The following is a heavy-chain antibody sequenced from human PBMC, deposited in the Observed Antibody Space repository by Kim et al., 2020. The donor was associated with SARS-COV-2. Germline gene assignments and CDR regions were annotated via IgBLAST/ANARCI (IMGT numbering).Heavy chain of an antibody. CDR1: GFTFSSYS. J-gene: IGHJ4*02. D-gene: IGHD2-21*01. V-gene: IGHV3-48*02. Sequence: GGSLRLSCAASGFTFSSYSMNWVRQAPGKGLEWVSYISSSSSTIYYADSVKGRFTISRDNAKNSLYLQMNSLRDEDTAVYYCARDLLYCGGDCYSDYWGQGTLVTVSS. CDR3: ARDLLYCGGDCYSDY. CDR2: ISSSSSTI.